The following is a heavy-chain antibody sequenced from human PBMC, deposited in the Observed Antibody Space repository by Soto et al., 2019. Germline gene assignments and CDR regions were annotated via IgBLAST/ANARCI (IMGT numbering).Heavy chain of an antibody. CDR1: GYTLTSYC. CDR3: ARVHGDIDY. V-gene: IGHV1-18*01. J-gene: IGHJ4*02. D-gene: IGHD4-17*01. Sequence: GASVKVSCKASGYTLTSYCISWVRQAPGQGLEWMGWISAHNGNTNYAQKLQGRVTMTTDTSTSTVYMELTSLRSDDTAVYYCARVHGDIDYWGQGTLVTVSS. CDR2: ISAHNGNT.